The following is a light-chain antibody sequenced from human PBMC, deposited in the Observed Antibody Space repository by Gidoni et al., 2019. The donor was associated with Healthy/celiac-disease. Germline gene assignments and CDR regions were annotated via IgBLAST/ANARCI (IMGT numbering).Light chain of an antibody. J-gene: IGKJ2*01. CDR1: QSVSSSY. CDR2: GAS. CDR3: QQYGSSLPYT. Sequence: EIVLTQYQGTLSLSPGERATLSCRASQSVSSSYLAWYQQKPGHAPRLLIYGASSRATGIPDRLSGSGSGTDFTLTISRLEPEDFAVYYCQQYGSSLPYTFGQGTKLEIK. V-gene: IGKV3-20*01.